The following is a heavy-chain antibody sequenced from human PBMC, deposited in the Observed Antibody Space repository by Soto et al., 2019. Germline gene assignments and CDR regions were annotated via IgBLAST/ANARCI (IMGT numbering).Heavy chain of an antibody. CDR1: GFTFSSYA. CDR3: ARVEGSFWSGFDY. D-gene: IGHD6-19*01. Sequence: PGGSLRLSCAASGFTFSSYAMSWVRQAPGKGLEWVSAISGSGGSTYYADSVKGRFTISRDNSKNTLYLQMNSLRAEDTAVYYCARVEGSFWSGFDYWGQGTLVTVSS. J-gene: IGHJ4*02. CDR2: ISGSGGST. V-gene: IGHV3-23*01.